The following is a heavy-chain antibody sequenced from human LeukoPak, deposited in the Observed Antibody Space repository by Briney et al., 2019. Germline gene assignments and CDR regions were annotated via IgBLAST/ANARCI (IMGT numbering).Heavy chain of an antibody. CDR1: GGTFSSYA. CDR3: ARAGYSYGAGEDYFDY. Sequence: SVKVSCKASGGTFSSYAISWVRQAPGQGLEWMGRIIPILGIANYAQKFQGRVTITADKSTSTAYMELSSLRSEDTAVYYCARAGYSYGAGEDYFDYWGQGTLVTVSS. CDR2: IIPILGIA. D-gene: IGHD5-18*01. V-gene: IGHV1-69*04. J-gene: IGHJ4*02.